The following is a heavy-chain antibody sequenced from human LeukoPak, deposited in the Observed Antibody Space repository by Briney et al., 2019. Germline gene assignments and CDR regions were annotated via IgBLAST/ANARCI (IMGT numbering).Heavy chain of an antibody. CDR2: IKQDGSEK. CDR1: GFTFSTSW. V-gene: IGHV3-7*04. J-gene: IGHJ3*02. CDR3: ARAWQWAFDI. D-gene: IGHD2-8*01. Sequence: GGSLRLSCAASGFTFSTSWMSRVRQTPGKGLEWVASIKQDGSEKYYVDSVRGRFTISRDNAKNSLSLQMNSLRAEDTAVYYCARAWQWAFDIWGQGTMVAVSS.